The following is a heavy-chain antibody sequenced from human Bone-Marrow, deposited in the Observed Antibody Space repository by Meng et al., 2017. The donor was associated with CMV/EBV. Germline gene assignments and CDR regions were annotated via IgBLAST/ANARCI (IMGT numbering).Heavy chain of an antibody. CDR2: INHGGST. Sequence: SQTLSLTCAVYGESFSDYCWTWIRQPPGKGLEWIGEINHGGSTNYNPSLKSRVTMSVDTSKNQFSLKLSSVTAADTAVYYCARDVRGRTGDSWGQGTLVTVSS. J-gene: IGHJ4*02. D-gene: IGHD7-27*01. CDR1: GESFSDYC. V-gene: IGHV4-34*01. CDR3: ARDVRGRTGDS.